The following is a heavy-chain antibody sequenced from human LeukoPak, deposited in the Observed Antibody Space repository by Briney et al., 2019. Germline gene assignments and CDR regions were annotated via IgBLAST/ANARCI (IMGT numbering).Heavy chain of an antibody. CDR1: GFTFSSYG. J-gene: IGHJ4*02. D-gene: IGHD3-10*01. CDR2: ISYDGSNK. CDR3: AKGGTMVRGVGKIDY. V-gene: IGHV3-30*18. Sequence: PGGSLRPSCAASGFTFSSYGMHWVRQAPGKGLEWVAVISYDGSNKYYADSVKGRFTISRDNSKNTLYLQMNSLRAEDTAVYYCAKGGTMVRGVGKIDYWGQGTLVTVSS.